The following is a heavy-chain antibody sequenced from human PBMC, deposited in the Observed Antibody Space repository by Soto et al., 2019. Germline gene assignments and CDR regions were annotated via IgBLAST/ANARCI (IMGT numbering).Heavy chain of an antibody. D-gene: IGHD3-10*01. CDR2: ISYDGNVK. CDR1: GFSFSNHV. J-gene: IGHJ6*02. CDR3: AKDLKVSGGFHGSLNYYYGMDV. Sequence: GGSLRLSCAASGFSFSNHVMQGVRQAPGKGLEWVAVISYDGNVKYYTDSVKGRFTISRDNSQSTLFLQMDSLRPEDAAVYYCAKDLKVSGGFHGSLNYYYGMDVWGQGTTVTVSS. V-gene: IGHV3-30*18.